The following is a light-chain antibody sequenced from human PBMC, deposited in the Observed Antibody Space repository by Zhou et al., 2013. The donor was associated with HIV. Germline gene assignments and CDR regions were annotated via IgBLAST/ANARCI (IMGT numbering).Light chain of an antibody. CDR2: AAS. J-gene: IGKJ3*01. CDR1: QSISSY. Sequence: DIQMTQSPSSLSASVGDRVTITCRASQSISSYLNWYQQKPGKAPKLLIYAASSLQSGVPSRFSGSGSGTDFTLTISCLQSEDFATYYCQQYYSYPPLFGPGTKVDIK. V-gene: IGKV1-39*01. CDR3: QQYYSYPPL.